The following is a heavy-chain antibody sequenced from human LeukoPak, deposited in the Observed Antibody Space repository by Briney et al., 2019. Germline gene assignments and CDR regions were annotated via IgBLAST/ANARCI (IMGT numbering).Heavy chain of an antibody. CDR2: IWYDGSKD. CDR3: AKGGGSYGDFDWFDY. Sequence: PGGSLRLSCAASGFTFSNYALHWVRQAPGKGLEWVAVIWYDGSKDYYADSVKGRLTISRDNSKNTLPLQMHSLRAEDTAVYYCAKGGGSYGDFDWFDYWGQGTLVTVSS. D-gene: IGHD4-17*01. V-gene: IGHV3-33*06. CDR1: GFTFSNYA. J-gene: IGHJ4*02.